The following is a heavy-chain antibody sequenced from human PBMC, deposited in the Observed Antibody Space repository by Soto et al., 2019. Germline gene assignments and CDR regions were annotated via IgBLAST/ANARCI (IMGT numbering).Heavy chain of an antibody. J-gene: IGHJ6*02. V-gene: IGHV3-30*18. D-gene: IGHD3-10*01. CDR2: ISYDGSNK. CDR3: AKDRGSGSYYYYYYYGMDV. Sequence: SGGGVVQPGRSLRLSCAASGFTFSSYGMHWVRQAPGKGLEWVAVISYDGSNKYYADSVKGRFTISRDNSKNTLYLQMNSLRAEDTAVYYCAKDRGSGSYYYYYYYGMDVWGQGTTVTVSS. CDR1: GFTFSSYG.